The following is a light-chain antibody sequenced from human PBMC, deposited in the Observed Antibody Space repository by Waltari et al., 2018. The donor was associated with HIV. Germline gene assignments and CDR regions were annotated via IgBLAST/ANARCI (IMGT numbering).Light chain of an antibody. CDR1: QSVSSN. CDR2: GAS. CDR3: QQYNKWPSLT. V-gene: IGKV3-15*01. Sequence: DIVMTQSPATLSVSPGERTTLSCRASQSVSSNLAWYQQKPGQAPRLLIYGASTSATGIPARFSGSGSGTEFTLTISSLQSEDFAVYYCQQYNKWPSLTFGGGTKVEIK. J-gene: IGKJ4*01.